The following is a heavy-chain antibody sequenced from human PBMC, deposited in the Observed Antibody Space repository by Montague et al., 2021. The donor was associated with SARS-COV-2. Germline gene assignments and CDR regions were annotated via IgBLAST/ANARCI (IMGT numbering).Heavy chain of an antibody. J-gene: IGHJ5*02. CDR3: ARGPRITMIVVVITDIWFDP. CDR2: INHSGST. Sequence: SETLSLTCAVSGGSFSGYYWCWIRQPPGKGLEWIWEINHSGSTNYNSSLKSRVTISVDTSKNQFSLELSSVTAADTAVYYCARGPRITMIVVVITDIWFDPWGQGTLVTVSS. D-gene: IGHD3-22*01. CDR1: GGSFSGYY. V-gene: IGHV4-34*01.